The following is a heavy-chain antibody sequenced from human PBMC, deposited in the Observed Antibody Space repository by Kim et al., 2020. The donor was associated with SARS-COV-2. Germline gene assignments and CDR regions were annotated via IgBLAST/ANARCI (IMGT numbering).Heavy chain of an antibody. J-gene: IGHJ3*02. CDR3: ARSSDGSYRDAFDI. CDR1: GFTFSSYA. CDR2: ISYDGSNK. Sequence: GGSLRLSCAASGFTFSSYAMHWVRQAPGKGLEWVAVISYDGSNKYYADSVKGRFTISRDNSKNTLYLQMNSLRAEDTAVYYCARSSDGSYRDAFDIWGQG. V-gene: IGHV3-30*04. D-gene: IGHD1-26*01.